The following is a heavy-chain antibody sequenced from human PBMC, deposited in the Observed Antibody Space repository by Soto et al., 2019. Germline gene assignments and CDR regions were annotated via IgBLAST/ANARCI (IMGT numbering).Heavy chain of an antibody. CDR2: ISYDGSNK. Sequence: PGGSLRLSCAASGFTFSSYGMHWVRQAPGKGLEWVAVISYDGSNKYYADSVKGRFTISRDNSKNTLYLHMNRLRPEDTAVYYCVKRDVVADAFDYWGQGTLVTVSS. D-gene: IGHD2-15*01. J-gene: IGHJ4*02. CDR3: VKRDVVADAFDY. CDR1: GFTFSSYG. V-gene: IGHV3-30*18.